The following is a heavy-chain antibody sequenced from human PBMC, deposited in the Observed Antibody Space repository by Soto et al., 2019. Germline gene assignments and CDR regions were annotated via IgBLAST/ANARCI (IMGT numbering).Heavy chain of an antibody. CDR3: ARDCRNSGYDC. V-gene: IGHV4-31*03. Sequence: SETLSLTCTVSGGSISSGGYYWSWIRQQPGKGLEWIGYIYYSGSTYYNPSLKSRVTISVDTSKNQFSLKLSSVTAADTAVYYSARDCRNSGYDCWGQGTLVTVYS. CDR1: GGSISSGGYY. D-gene: IGHD5-12*01. CDR2: IYYSGST. J-gene: IGHJ4*02.